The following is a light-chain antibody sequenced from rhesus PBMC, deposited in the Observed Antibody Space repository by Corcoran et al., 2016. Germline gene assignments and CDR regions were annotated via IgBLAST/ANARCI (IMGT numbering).Light chain of an antibody. CDR1: ENVTNY. V-gene: IGKV1-74*01. CDR3: HHTYAPPYS. Sequence: DIQMTQSPSSLSASVGDRVTITRRASENVTNYLNWYQEKTGKAPKLLIYKASTLQSGVPARFSGSGSGTHYTFTISRLKSEDVATYNCHHTYAPPYSFGQGTKVEIK. J-gene: IGKJ2*01. CDR2: KAS.